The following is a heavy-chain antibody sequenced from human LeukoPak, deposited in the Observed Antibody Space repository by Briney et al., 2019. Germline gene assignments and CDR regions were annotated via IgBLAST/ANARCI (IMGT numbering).Heavy chain of an antibody. CDR1: GFIFNNYW. CDR2: INQGGSDQ. CDR3: ARNPSGGPKGY. V-gene: IGHV3-7*03. Sequence: GGSLTLSCAASGFIFNNYWMSWVRQAPGKGLEWVANINQGGSDQYYVDSVKGRFTISRDNSKNSLYLQMNSLRAEDTAIYYCARNPSGGPKGYWGQGTLVTVSS. D-gene: IGHD3-10*01. J-gene: IGHJ4*02.